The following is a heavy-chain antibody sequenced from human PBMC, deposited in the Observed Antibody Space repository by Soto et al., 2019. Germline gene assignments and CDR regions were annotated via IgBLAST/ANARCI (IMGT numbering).Heavy chain of an antibody. J-gene: IGHJ3*02. CDR1: GFTFSSYG. CDR2: IWYDGSNK. CDR3: ARGGPRGAFDI. Sequence: PGGSLRLSCAASGFTFSSYGMHWVRQAPGKGLEWVAVIWYDGSNKYYADSVKGRFTISRDNSKNTLYLQMNSLRAEDTAVYYCARGGPRGAFDIWGQGTMVTVSS. D-gene: IGHD3-16*01. V-gene: IGHV3-33*01.